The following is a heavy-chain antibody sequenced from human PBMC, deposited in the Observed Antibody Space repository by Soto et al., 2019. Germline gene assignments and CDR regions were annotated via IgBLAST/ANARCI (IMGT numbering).Heavy chain of an antibody. J-gene: IGHJ4*02. CDR2: IYWDDDK. Sequence: QITLKESGPTLVKPTQTLTLTCTFSGFSLSTSGVGVGWIRQPPGKALEWLALIYWDDDKRYSPSLKSRLTITKDTSKNQVVLTMTNMDPVDTATYCCARCGGDCYYFDDWSQGTLVTVYS. CDR3: ARCGGDCYYFDD. V-gene: IGHV2-5*02. CDR1: GFSLSTSGVG. D-gene: IGHD2-21*02.